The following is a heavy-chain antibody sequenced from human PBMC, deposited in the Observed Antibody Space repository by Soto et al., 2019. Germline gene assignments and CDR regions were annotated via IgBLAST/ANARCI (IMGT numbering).Heavy chain of an antibody. J-gene: IGHJ6*02. CDR2: IGTAGDP. CDR1: GFTFSSYD. CDR3: ARTDCSSTSCYNYYYYGMDV. Sequence: GGSLRLSCAASGFTFSSYDMHWVRQATGKGLEWVSAIGTAGDPYYPGSVKGRVTITRDTSATTAYMELSSLRSEDSAVFYCARTDCSSTSCYNYYYYGMDVWGQGTTVTVSS. D-gene: IGHD2-2*01. V-gene: IGHV3-13*05.